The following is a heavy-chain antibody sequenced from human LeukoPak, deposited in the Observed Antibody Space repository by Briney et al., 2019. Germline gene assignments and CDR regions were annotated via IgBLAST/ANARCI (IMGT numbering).Heavy chain of an antibody. V-gene: IGHV3-33*01. D-gene: IGHD6-13*01. J-gene: IGHJ4*02. CDR2: IWYDGSNK. Sequence: PGGSLRLSCAASGFTFSSYGMHWVRQAPGKGLEWVAVIWYDGSNKYYADSVKGRFTISRDNSKNTLYPQMNSLRAEDTAVYYCARDQYSSSWYPLDYWGQGTLVTVSS. CDR1: GFTFSSYG. CDR3: ARDQYSSSWYPLDY.